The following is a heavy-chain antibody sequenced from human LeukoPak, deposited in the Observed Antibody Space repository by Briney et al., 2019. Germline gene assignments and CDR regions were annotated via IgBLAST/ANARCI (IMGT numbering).Heavy chain of an antibody. CDR3: ARPQIAAAQVEWFDP. Sequence: SETLSLTCTVSGGSISSSSYYLGWIRQPPGKGLEWIGSIYYSGSTYYNPSLKSRVTISVDTSKNQFSLKLSSVTAADTAVYYCARPQIAAAQVEWFDPWGQGTLVTVSS. V-gene: IGHV4-39*01. D-gene: IGHD6-13*01. CDR2: IYYSGST. J-gene: IGHJ5*02. CDR1: GGSISSSSYY.